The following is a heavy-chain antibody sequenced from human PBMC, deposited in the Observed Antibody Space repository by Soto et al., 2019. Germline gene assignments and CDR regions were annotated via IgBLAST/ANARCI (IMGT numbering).Heavy chain of an antibody. V-gene: IGHV2-5*02. CDR3: AHRRGDNSAFDY. J-gene: IGHJ4*02. CDR2: IYWDDDK. D-gene: IGHD1-20*01. CDR1: GFSVAVA. Sequence: QITLKESGPPLVKPTQTLTLTCTFSGFSVAVAVGWIRQPPGKALEWLALIYWDDDKRYSPSLRSRLTITKDTSKNQVVLTMTNMDPVDTATYYCAHRRGDNSAFDYWGQGTLVTVSS.